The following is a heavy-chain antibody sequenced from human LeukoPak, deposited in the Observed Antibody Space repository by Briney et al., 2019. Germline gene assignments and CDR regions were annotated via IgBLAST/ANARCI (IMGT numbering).Heavy chain of an antibody. CDR2: IKQDGSEK. J-gene: IGHJ5*02. CDR3: AREYSSSSNWFDP. D-gene: IGHD6-6*01. CDR1: GFTFSRYW. Sequence: GGSLRRSCAASGFTFSRYWMSWVRQAPGEGLEWVANIKQDGSEKYYVDSVKGRFTISRDNAKNSLYLQMNSLRVEDTAVYYCAREYSSSSNWFDPWGQGTLVTVSS. V-gene: IGHV3-7*01.